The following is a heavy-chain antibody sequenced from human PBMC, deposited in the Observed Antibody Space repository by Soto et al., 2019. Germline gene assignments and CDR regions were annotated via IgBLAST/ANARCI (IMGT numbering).Heavy chain of an antibody. J-gene: IGHJ4*01. CDR3: AKEVEVAGDLDY. CDR2: ISSDGETK. D-gene: IGHD6-19*01. Sequence: QVRLVESGGGVVQPGRSLRLSCVASGFTFSTYGIHWVRQAPGKGLEWVGVISSDGETKYYADSVKGRFTISRDNSKNTMYLQMASLRPEDTAVYYWAKEVEVAGDLDYWGHGTLVTVSS. CDR1: GFTFSTYG. V-gene: IGHV3-30*18.